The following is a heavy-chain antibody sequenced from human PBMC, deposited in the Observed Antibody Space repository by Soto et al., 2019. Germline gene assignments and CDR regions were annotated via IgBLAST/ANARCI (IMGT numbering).Heavy chain of an antibody. J-gene: IGHJ4*02. Sequence: QVQLQESGPGLVKPSETLSLTCTVSGGTISSWYWSWIRQPPGKGLEWIGYIYYSGSTNCNPSLRVRVTISVDTSKNQFSLKLSSVTAADPAVYYCARRYGSAIDHWGQGTLVTVSS. CDR1: GGTISSWY. CDR3: ARRYGSAIDH. D-gene: IGHD1-26*01. CDR2: IYYSGST. V-gene: IGHV4-59*08.